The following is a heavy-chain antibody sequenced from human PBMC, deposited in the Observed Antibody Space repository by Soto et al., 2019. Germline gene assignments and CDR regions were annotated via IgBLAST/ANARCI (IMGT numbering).Heavy chain of an antibody. V-gene: IGHV3-43*01. Sequence: EVQLVESGGVVVQPGGSLRLSCAASGFTFDDYTMHWVRQAPGKGLEWVSLISWDGGSTYYADSVKGRFTISRDNSKNSLYLQMNSLRTEDTALYYCAKDTASYVRYFDWLAVHDGMDVWGQGTTVTVSS. D-gene: IGHD3-9*01. CDR2: ISWDGGST. J-gene: IGHJ6*02. CDR3: AKDTASYVRYFDWLAVHDGMDV. CDR1: GFTFDDYT.